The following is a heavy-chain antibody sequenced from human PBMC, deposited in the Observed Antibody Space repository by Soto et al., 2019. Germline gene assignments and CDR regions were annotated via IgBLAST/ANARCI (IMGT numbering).Heavy chain of an antibody. CDR2: VSHTGNT. D-gene: IGHD5-12*01. CDR1: SGSITSSNW. Sequence: QVQLQESGPGLVKPSGTLSLTCAVSSGSITSSNWWSWVRQPPGKGLEWIGEVSHTGNTNYIPSLKSRDPISVGKSRNQSSLSLSSVPAAAAVDYYCARNRYGGYDFDYWGQGTLVTVSS. V-gene: IGHV4-4*02. CDR3: ARNRYGGYDFDY. J-gene: IGHJ4*02.